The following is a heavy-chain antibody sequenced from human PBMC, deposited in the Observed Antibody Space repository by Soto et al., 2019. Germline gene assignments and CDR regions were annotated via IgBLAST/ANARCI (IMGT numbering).Heavy chain of an antibody. J-gene: IGHJ6*02. D-gene: IGHD2-15*01. Sequence: ASVQVSCKASGYTFTGYYMHWVRQAPGQGLEWMGWINPNSGGTNYAQKFQGWVTMTRDTSISTAYMELSRLRSDDTAVYYCARNGYCSGGSCYSVFSYYGMDVWGQGTTVTVSS. CDR2: INPNSGGT. CDR1: GYTFTGYY. CDR3: ARNGYCSGGSCYSVFSYYGMDV. V-gene: IGHV1-2*04.